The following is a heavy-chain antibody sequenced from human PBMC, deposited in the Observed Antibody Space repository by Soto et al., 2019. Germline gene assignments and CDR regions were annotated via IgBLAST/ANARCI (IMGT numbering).Heavy chain of an antibody. V-gene: IGHV1-69*13. CDR1: GGTFSSYA. CDR3: ARNAYYYDSSGYYVWAFDI. D-gene: IGHD3-22*01. Sequence: GASVKVSCKASGGTFSSYAISWVRQAPGQGLEWMGGIIPIFGTANYAQKFQGRVTITADESTSTAYMELSSLRSEDTAVYYCARNAYYYDSSGYYVWAFDIWGQGTMVTVSS. J-gene: IGHJ3*02. CDR2: IIPIFGTA.